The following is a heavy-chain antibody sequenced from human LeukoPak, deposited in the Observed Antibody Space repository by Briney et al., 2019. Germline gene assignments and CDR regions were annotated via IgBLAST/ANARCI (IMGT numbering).Heavy chain of an antibody. CDR3: ASRAIAVGGTTDYYYYYMDV. CDR1: GYTFTGYY. CDR2: INPHSGGT. J-gene: IGHJ6*03. Sequence: ASVKVSCKASGYTFTGYYMHWVRQAPGQGLEWMGWINPHSGGTNYAQKFQGRVTMTRDTSISTAYMELSRLRSDDTAAYYCASRAIAVGGTTDYYYYYMDVWGKGTTVTVSS. D-gene: IGHD6-19*01. V-gene: IGHV1-2*02.